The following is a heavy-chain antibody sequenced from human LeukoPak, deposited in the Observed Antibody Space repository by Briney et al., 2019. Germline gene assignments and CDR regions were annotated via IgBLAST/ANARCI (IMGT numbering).Heavy chain of an antibody. CDR2: INEDGREK. J-gene: IGHJ4*02. CDR1: GFTFNTYW. CDR3: ARLREIPVFGVVTKSTSYFDY. V-gene: IGHV3-7*01. Sequence: GGSLRLSCAASGFTFNTYWMTWVRQAPGKGLEWVANINEDGREKYYVDSVKGRFTISRDNAKNSLYLQMNSLRAEDTAVYYCARLREIPVFGVVTKSTSYFDYWGQGTLVTVSS. D-gene: IGHD3-3*01.